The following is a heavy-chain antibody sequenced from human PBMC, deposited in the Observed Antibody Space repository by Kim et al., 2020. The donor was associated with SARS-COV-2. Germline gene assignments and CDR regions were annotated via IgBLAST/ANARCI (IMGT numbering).Heavy chain of an antibody. CDR3: TRVTGGARKVYGY. CDR2: IRSKAYGGTT. D-gene: IGHD3-16*01. V-gene: IGHV3-49*03. J-gene: IGHJ4*02. CDR1: GFTFGDYA. Sequence: GGSPRLSCTASGFTFGDYAMSWFRQAPGKGLEWVGFIRSKAYGGTTEYAASVKGRFTISRDDSKSIAYLQMNSLKTEDTAVYYCTRVTGGARKVYGYWGQGTLVTVSS.